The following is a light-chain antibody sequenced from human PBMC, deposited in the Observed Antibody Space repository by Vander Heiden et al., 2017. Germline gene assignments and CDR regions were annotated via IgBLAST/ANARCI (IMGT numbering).Light chain of an antibody. CDR1: SGSVSTSYS. Sequence: QTVVTQEPSFSVSPGGTVTLTCGLSSGSVSTSYSPSWYQQTPGQAPRTLIYSTNTRSSGVPDRLSGSILGNKAALTITGAQADDESDYYCVLYMGSGINWVFGGGTKLTVL. CDR2: STN. J-gene: IGLJ3*02. CDR3: VLYMGSGINWV. V-gene: IGLV8-61*01.